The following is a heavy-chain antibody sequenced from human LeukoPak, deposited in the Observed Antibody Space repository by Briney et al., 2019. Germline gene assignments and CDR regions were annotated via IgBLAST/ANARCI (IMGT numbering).Heavy chain of an antibody. J-gene: IGHJ4*02. CDR3: ARRNVDTAMANDY. CDR1: GASIRSGDYY. CDR2: IYDSGST. Sequence: SETLSLTCTVSGASIRSGDYYWSWIRQPPGKGLEWIGYIYDSGSTYYNPSLKSRITISVDTSENRFSLKLSSVTATDTAVYYCARRNVDTAMANDYWGQGTLVTVSS. V-gene: IGHV4-30-4*01. D-gene: IGHD5-18*01.